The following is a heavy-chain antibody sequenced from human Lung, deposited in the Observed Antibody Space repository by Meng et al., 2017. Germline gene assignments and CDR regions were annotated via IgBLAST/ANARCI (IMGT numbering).Heavy chain of an antibody. D-gene: IGHD4-11*01. V-gene: IGHV4-34*01. CDR3: ARGPTTMAHDFDY. CDR1: GGSLRDYY. J-gene: IGHJ4*02. Sequence: QVRLQQWGAGLLKPSGPLSLTCVVAGGSLRDYYWSWIRQPPGKGLEWIGEINHSGSTNYNPSLESRATISVDTSQNNLSLKLSSVTAADSAVYYCARGPTTMAHDFDYWGQGTLVTVSS. CDR2: INHSGST.